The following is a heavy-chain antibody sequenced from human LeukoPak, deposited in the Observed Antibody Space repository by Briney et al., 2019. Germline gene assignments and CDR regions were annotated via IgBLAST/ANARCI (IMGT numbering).Heavy chain of an antibody. D-gene: IGHD3-3*01. Sequence: SGPTLVNPTQTLTLTCTFSGFSLTTSGVGVGWIRQAPGEALEWLSVIYWDNDKRYSPSLKTRLTITKDTSRNQVVLTMTDMDPVGTATYYCAHRLPSGSPWPFGYFDFWGQGILVTVSS. V-gene: IGHV2-5*02. CDR2: IYWDNDK. J-gene: IGHJ4*02. CDR3: AHRLPSGSPWPFGYFDF. CDR1: GFSLTTSGVG.